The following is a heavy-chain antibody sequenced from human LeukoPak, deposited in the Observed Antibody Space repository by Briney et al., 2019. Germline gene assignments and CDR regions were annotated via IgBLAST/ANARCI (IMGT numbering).Heavy chain of an antibody. D-gene: IGHD3-22*01. CDR2: ISSSGSTI. CDR3: ARDGRWLFSDS. J-gene: IGHJ5*01. CDR1: GFTFSSYE. Sequence: RTGGSLRLSCAASGFTFSSYEMNWVRQAPGKGLEWVSYISSSGSTIYYADSVKGRFTISRDNAKNSLYLQMNCLRAEDTAVYYCARDGRWLFSDSWGQGTLVTVSS. V-gene: IGHV3-48*03.